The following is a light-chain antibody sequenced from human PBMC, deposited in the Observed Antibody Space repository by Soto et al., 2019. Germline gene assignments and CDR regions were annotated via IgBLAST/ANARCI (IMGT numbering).Light chain of an antibody. CDR2: KVS. CDR1: QSLVYSDGNTY. J-gene: IGKJ5*01. V-gene: IGKV2-30*01. CDR3: MQVSHWPTT. Sequence: DVELTQSPLSLPVTLGQPASISCRSSQSLVYSDGNTYLSWIHQRPGQSPRRLIYKVSNRDSGVRDRFSGSGSATDFTLKISGVEAEDVGVYFCMQVSHWPTTFGQGTRLEIK.